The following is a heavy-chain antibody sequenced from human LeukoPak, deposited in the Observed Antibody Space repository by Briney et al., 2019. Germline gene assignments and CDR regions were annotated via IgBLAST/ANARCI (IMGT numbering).Heavy chain of an antibody. CDR1: GGSISSTDYY. CDR3: ATPTRGF. D-gene: IGHD5-12*01. V-gene: IGHV4-39*07. Sequence: SETLSLTCSVSGGSISSTDYYWGWIRQPPGKGLEWIGSIYYTGSTFYNPSLRSRVTISADTSKNQFSLKLSSVTAADTAVYYCATPTRGFWGQGTLVTVSS. J-gene: IGHJ4*02. CDR2: IYYTGST.